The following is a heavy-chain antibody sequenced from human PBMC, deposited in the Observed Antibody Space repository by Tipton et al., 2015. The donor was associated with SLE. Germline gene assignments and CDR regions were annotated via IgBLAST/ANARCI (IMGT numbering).Heavy chain of an antibody. J-gene: IGHJ6*03. CDR2: IYYLGNT. D-gene: IGHD2-15*01. Sequence: TLSLTCNVSGDSISRSTYYWGWIRQPPGKGLEWIGTIYYLGNTYYNPSLKSRVTMSVDTSMNHFSLTLSSVTAADTAVYYCAKLRRPAVTLYYMDVWGKGTTVTISS. CDR1: GDSISRSTYY. V-gene: IGHV4-39*02. CDR3: AKLRRPAVTLYYMDV.